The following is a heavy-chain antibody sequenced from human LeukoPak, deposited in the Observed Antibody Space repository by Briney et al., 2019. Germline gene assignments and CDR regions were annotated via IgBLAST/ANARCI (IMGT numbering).Heavy chain of an antibody. CDR2: ISTYNGNT. V-gene: IGHV1-18*01. Sequence: ASVKVSCMASGYTFTNNGISWVRQAPGQGLEWMGWISTYNGNTNYAQKLQDRVTMTTDTSTSTAYMELRSLRSDDTAVYYCARDLGYCSSISCQRNWFDPWGQGTLVTVSS. J-gene: IGHJ5*02. CDR1: GYTFTNNG. D-gene: IGHD2-2*01. CDR3: ARDLGYCSSISCQRNWFDP.